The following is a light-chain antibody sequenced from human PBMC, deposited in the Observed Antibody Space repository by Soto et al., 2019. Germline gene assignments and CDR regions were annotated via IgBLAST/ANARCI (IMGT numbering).Light chain of an antibody. CDR2: KVS. CDR3: MQGSHWPWA. Sequence: DLVMTQSPDSLPVTLGQPASISCRSSQSLVYRDGETYMNWYQQRPGQSPRRLIYKVSNRDSGVPDRFSGSGSGTDFTLNISWVEAEYVEVYYCMQGSHWPWAFGQGTKVEIK. CDR1: QSLVYRDGETY. V-gene: IGKV2-30*01. J-gene: IGKJ1*01.